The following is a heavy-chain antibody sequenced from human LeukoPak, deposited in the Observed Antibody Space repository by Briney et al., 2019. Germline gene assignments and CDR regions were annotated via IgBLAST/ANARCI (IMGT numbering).Heavy chain of an antibody. Sequence: GGSLRLSCAASGFTFSSYWMSWVRQAPGEGLEWVANIKPDASEKHYVDSVRGRFTISRDNAENSLYLQMNSLRAEDTAVYYCASDFGSGSFFAYWGQGTLVTVSS. D-gene: IGHD3-10*01. CDR1: GFTFSSYW. CDR3: ASDFGSGSFFAY. CDR2: IKPDASEK. V-gene: IGHV3-7*03. J-gene: IGHJ4*02.